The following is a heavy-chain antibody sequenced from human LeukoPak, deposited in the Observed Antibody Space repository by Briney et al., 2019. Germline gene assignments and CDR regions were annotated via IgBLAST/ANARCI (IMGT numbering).Heavy chain of an antibody. CDR3: AKGQQLPFYYFDY. Sequence: GGSLRLSCAASGFTFSSYGMHWVRQAPGKGLEWVAFIRYDGSNKYYADSVKGRFTISRDNSKNTLYLQMNSLRAEDTAVYYCAKGQQLPFYYFDYWGQGTLVTVSS. CDR2: IRYDGSNK. V-gene: IGHV3-30*02. CDR1: GFTFSSYG. D-gene: IGHD2/OR15-2a*01. J-gene: IGHJ4*02.